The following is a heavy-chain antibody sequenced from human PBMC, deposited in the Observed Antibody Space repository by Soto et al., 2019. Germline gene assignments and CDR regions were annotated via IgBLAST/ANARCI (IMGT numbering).Heavy chain of an antibody. V-gene: IGHV1-2*04. D-gene: IGHD3-3*01. CDR3: ARASSAIFGVVYNWFDP. CDR2: INPNSGGT. CDR1: GYTFTGYY. Sequence: EASVKVSCKASGYTFTGYYMHWVRQAPGQGLEWMGWINPNSGGTNYAQKFQGWVTMTRDTSISTAYMELSRLRSDDTAVYYCARASSAIFGVVYNWFDPWGQGTLVTVSS. J-gene: IGHJ5*02.